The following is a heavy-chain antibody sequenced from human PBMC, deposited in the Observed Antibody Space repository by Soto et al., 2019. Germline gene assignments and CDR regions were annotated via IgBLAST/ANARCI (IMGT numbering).Heavy chain of an antibody. D-gene: IGHD6-13*01. CDR3: ARDLRDRQQLGDAFDI. V-gene: IGHV1-18*01. CDR2: ISAYNGNP. Sequence: QVQLVQSGAEVKKPGASVKVSCKASGYTFTSYGISWVRQAPGQGLEWMGWISAYNGNPNYAQKLQGRVTMTTDTSTSTAYMELRSLRSDDTAVYYCARDLRDRQQLGDAFDIWGQGTMVTVSS. J-gene: IGHJ3*02. CDR1: GYTFTSYG.